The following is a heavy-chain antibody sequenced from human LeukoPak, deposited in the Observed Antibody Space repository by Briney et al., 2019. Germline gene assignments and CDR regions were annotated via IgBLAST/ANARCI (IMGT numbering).Heavy chain of an antibody. D-gene: IGHD6-19*01. CDR2: IYYSGST. CDR1: GGSISSSSNYY. J-gene: IGHJ5*02. Sequence: SETLSLTCSVSGGSISSSSNYYWGWIRQPPGKGLEWIGSIYYSGSTYYNTSLKSRVTISVDTSKNQFSLKLSSVTAADTAVYYCARARSDSGWYWFDPWGQGTLVIVSS. V-gene: IGHV4-39*07. CDR3: ARARSDSGWYWFDP.